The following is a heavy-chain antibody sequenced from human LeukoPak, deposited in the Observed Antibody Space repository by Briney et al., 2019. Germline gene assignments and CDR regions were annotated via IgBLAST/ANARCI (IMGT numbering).Heavy chain of an antibody. CDR1: GYTFTGYY. Sequence: EASVKVSCKASGYTFTGYYMHWVRQTPGQGLEWMGWINPNSGNTGYAQKFQGRVTMTRNTSISTAYMELSSLRSEDTAVYYCARAAGGLLGDLIDYWGQGTLVTVSS. D-gene: IGHD1-26*01. CDR3: ARAAGGLLGDLIDY. V-gene: IGHV1-8*02. CDR2: INPNSGNT. J-gene: IGHJ4*02.